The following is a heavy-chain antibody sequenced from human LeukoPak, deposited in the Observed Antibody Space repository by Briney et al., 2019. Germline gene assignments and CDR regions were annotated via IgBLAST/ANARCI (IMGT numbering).Heavy chain of an antibody. CDR2: IYTSGST. CDR3: ASEAVAGTFPYYYYMDV. V-gene: IGHV4-4*07. J-gene: IGHJ6*03. CDR1: GGSISSYY. Sequence: SETLSLTCTVSGGSISSYYWSWIRQPAGKGLEWIGRIYTSGSTNYNPSLKSRVTMSVDTSKNQFSLKLSSVTAADTAVYYCASEAVAGTFPYYYYMDVWGKGTTVTVSS. D-gene: IGHD6-19*01.